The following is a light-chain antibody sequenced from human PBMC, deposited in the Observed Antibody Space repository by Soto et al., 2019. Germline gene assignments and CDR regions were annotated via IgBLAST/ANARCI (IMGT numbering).Light chain of an antibody. CDR2: GES. CDR1: QSVRSN. CDR3: KQYKEWRPFT. Sequence: EIVMTQSQATLSVSPEARATLSCRASQSVRSNVAWYQQKPGQAPRLLIYGESGRATGIPARFSGSGSGTELTFSITSLQSEDFAVYYCKQYKEWRPFTFGQGTRLEIK. J-gene: IGKJ5*01. V-gene: IGKV3D-15*01.